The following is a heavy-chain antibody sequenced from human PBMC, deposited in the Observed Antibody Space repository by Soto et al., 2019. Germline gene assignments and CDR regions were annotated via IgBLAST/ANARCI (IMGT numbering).Heavy chain of an antibody. CDR1: GFTLSDYY. CDR2: IGNSGNRI. CDR3: ARDKKGHYSYSAIYV. J-gene: IGHJ6*02. V-gene: IGHV3-11*01. Sequence: GGSLRLSCAASGFTLSDYYIYWFRHAPGKGLEWVSYIGNSGNRIYYADSVKGRVTIARDNAKNSLYLQMNSLRAEDTAVYFCARDKKGHYSYSAIYVWG.